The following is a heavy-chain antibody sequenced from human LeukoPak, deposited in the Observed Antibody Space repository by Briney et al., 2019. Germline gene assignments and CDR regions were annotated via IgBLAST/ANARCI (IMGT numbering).Heavy chain of an antibody. CDR1: GFPFSDYY. CDR3: ARGHRGAPDNFDY. Sequence: GGSLTLSCAASGFPFSDYYMSWIRQAPGKGLEWVSYISSSSSYTNYADSVKGRFTISRDNAKNSLYLQMNSLRAEDTAVYYCARGHRGAPDNFDYWGQGTLVTVSS. D-gene: IGHD3-10*01. V-gene: IGHV3-11*05. CDR2: ISSSSSYT. J-gene: IGHJ4*02.